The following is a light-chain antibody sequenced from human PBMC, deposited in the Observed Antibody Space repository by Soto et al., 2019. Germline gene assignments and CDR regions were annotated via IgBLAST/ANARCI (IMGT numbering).Light chain of an antibody. Sequence: QSVLTQPPSVSAAPGQKVTISCSGSSSNIGNNFVSWYQQLPGTAPKLLIYDNNKRPSGIPDRFSGSKSGTSATLGIIGLQTEDEGDYYCQSYDSTLSARYVFGTGTKLTVL. CDR1: SSNIGNNF. J-gene: IGLJ1*01. V-gene: IGLV1-51*01. CDR2: DNN. CDR3: QSYDSTLSARYV.